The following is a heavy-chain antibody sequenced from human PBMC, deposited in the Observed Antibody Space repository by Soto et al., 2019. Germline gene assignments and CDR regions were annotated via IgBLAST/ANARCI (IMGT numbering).Heavy chain of an antibody. CDR3: ARGGREIILGYYAMDV. CDR1: GGSISTYS. D-gene: IGHD3-10*01. Sequence: QVQLQESGPGLVKPSETLSLTCTVSGGSISTYSWSWIRQPPGRGLEWIGYIYYSGNTNYTPSLTRRIYISADTSKNQFSLRLSSVTAADTAVYYCARGGREIILGYYAMDVWGQGTTVTVSS. CDR2: IYYSGNT. J-gene: IGHJ6*02. V-gene: IGHV4-59*01.